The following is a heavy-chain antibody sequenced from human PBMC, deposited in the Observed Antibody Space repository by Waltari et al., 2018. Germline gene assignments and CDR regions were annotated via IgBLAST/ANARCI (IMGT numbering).Heavy chain of an antibody. Sequence: QVQLVESGGGVVQPGRSLRLSCAASGFTFSSYGMHWVRPAPGKGLEWVAVIWYDGSNKYYADSVKGRFTISRDNSKNTLYLQMNSLRAEDTAVYYCARDISGSYHLPRAYYYYGMDVWGQGTTVTVSS. J-gene: IGHJ6*02. V-gene: IGHV3-33*01. CDR3: ARDISGSYHLPRAYYYYGMDV. CDR2: IWYDGSNK. D-gene: IGHD1-26*01. CDR1: GFTFSSYG.